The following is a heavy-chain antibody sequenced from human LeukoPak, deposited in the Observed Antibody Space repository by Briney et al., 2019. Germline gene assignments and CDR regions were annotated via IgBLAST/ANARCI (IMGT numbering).Heavy chain of an antibody. CDR1: GGSISSGGYS. J-gene: IGHJ3*02. CDR3: ARGGKYYDTNGAFDI. CDR2: IYHSGST. D-gene: IGHD3-22*01. Sequence: SETPSLTCAVSGGSISSGGYSWSWIRQPPGKGLEWIGYIYHSGSTYYNPSLKSRVTISVDRSKNQFSLKLSSVTAADTAVYYCARGGKYYDTNGAFDIWGQGTMVTVSS. V-gene: IGHV4-30-2*01.